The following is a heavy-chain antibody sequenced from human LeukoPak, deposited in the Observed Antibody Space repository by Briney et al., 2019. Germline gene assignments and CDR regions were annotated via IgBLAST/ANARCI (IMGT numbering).Heavy chain of an antibody. V-gene: IGHV3-48*01. D-gene: IGHD2-2*01. Sequence: GRSLRLSCAASGFTFSSYSMNWVRQAPGKGLEWVSYISSSSSTIYYADSVKGRSTISRDNAKNSLYLQMNSLRAEDTAVYYCARDPYCSSTSCYLSTDYYYYYGMDVWGQGTTVTVSS. CDR1: GFTFSSYS. J-gene: IGHJ6*02. CDR2: ISSSSSTI. CDR3: ARDPYCSSTSCYLSTDYYYYYGMDV.